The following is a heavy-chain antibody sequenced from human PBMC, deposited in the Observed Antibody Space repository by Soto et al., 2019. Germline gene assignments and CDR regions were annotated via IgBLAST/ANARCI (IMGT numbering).Heavy chain of an antibody. J-gene: IGHJ4*02. CDR1: GGSFSGYY. Sequence: SETLSLTCAVYGGSFSGYYWSWIRQPPGKGLEWIGEINHSGSTNYNPSLKSRVTISVDTSKNQFSLKLSSVTAADTAVYYCARGRAGSNYSWFDYWGQGTLVTVSS. V-gene: IGHV4-34*01. D-gene: IGHD4-4*01. CDR2: INHSGST. CDR3: ARGRAGSNYSWFDY.